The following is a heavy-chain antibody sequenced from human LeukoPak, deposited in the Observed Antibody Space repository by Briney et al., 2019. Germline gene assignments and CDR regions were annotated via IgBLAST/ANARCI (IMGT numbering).Heavy chain of an antibody. CDR3: ATDASVVVPAAIQGSREFDP. J-gene: IGHJ5*02. CDR1: GGTFSSYA. CDR2: IIPIFGTA. D-gene: IGHD2-2*01. V-gene: IGHV1-69*06. Sequence: SVKVSCKASGGTFSSYAISWARQAPGQGLEWMGGIIPIFGTANYAQKFQGRVTMTEDTSTDTAYMELSSLRSEDTAVYYCATDASVVVPAAIQGSREFDPWGQGTLVTVSS.